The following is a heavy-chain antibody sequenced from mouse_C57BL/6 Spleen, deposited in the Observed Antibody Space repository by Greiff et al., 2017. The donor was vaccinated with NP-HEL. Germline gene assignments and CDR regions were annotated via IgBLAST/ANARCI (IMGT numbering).Heavy chain of an antibody. V-gene: IGHV1-80*01. CDR3: ARSGSKPNWYFDV. Sequence: VKLQESGAELVKPGASVKISCKASGYAFSSYWMNWVKQRPGKGLEWIGQIYPGDGDTNYNGKFKGKATLTADKSSSTAYMQLSSLTSEDSAVYFCARSGSKPNWYFDVWGTGTTVTVSS. CDR2: IYPGDGDT. CDR1: GYAFSSYW. J-gene: IGHJ1*03. D-gene: IGHD2-2*01.